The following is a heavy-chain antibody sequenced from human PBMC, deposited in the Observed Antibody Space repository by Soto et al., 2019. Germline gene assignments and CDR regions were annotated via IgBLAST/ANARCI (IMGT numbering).Heavy chain of an antibody. Sequence: QLQLQESGPGLVKPSETLSLTCTVSGGSISSSSYYWGWIRQPPGQGLEWIGSIYYSGSTYYNTSLKSRVTISVDTSKNQFSLKLSSVTAADTAVYYCARQELGEVSYNWYFDLWGRGTLVTVSS. V-gene: IGHV4-39*01. D-gene: IGHD3-16*02. J-gene: IGHJ2*01. CDR2: IYYSGST. CDR1: GGSISSSSYY. CDR3: ARQELGEVSYNWYFDL.